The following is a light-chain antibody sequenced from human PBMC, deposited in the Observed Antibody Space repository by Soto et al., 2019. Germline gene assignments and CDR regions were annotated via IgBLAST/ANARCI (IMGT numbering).Light chain of an antibody. CDR1: QSVSNSY. Sequence: EIVLTQSPGTLSLSPGDRATLSCTASQSVSNSYLAWYQQKPGQAPRLLIYGASSRATGIPDRYSGSGSGTHFTLTIGRLEPEDFAVYYCQQYGSSPWTFGQGTKVEIK. J-gene: IGKJ1*01. CDR3: QQYGSSPWT. V-gene: IGKV3-20*01. CDR2: GAS.